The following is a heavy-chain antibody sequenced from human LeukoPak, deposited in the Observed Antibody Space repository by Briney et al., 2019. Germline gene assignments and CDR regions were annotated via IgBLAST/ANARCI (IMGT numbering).Heavy chain of an antibody. D-gene: IGHD3-10*01. CDR1: GFTLSDYH. CDR3: ARSGGPGTYHQLRYNWFDP. J-gene: IGHJ5*02. V-gene: IGHV3-21*01. Sequence: GGSLRLSCAASGFTLSDYHMNWVRQAPGKGLEWLSSITTISHYIYYAGAVRGRFTISRDNAKNSLYLQMNSLSGEDTAVYYCARSGGPGTYHQLRYNWFDPWGQGTLVTVSS. CDR2: ITTISHYI.